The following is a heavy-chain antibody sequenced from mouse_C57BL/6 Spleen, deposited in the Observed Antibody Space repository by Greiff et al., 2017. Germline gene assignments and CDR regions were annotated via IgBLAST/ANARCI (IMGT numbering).Heavy chain of an antibody. CDR3: ARGYYDYGYFDV. J-gene: IGHJ1*03. D-gene: IGHD2-4*01. Sequence: EVMLVESGGGLVKPGGSLKLSCAASGFTFSSYAMSWVRQTPEKRLEWVATISDGGSYTYYPDNVKGRFTISRDNAKNNLYLQMSHLKSEDTAMYYCARGYYDYGYFDVWGTGTTVTVSS. CDR2: ISDGGSYT. V-gene: IGHV5-4*03. CDR1: GFTFSSYA.